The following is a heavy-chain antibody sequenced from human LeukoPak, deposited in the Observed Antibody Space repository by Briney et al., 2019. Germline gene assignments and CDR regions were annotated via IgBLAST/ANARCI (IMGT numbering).Heavy chain of an antibody. CDR1: GFTFKTYA. CDR3: ATNRGSGWGEY. CDR2: ISGSGEST. Sequence: PGGSLRLSCAASGFTFKTYAMTWVRQAPGKGLEWVSGISGSGESTYYADSVKGRFTISRDNSKNTLYLQMNSLRAEDTAVYYCATNRGSGWGEYWGQGTLVTVSS. J-gene: IGHJ4*02. V-gene: IGHV3-23*01. D-gene: IGHD6-19*01.